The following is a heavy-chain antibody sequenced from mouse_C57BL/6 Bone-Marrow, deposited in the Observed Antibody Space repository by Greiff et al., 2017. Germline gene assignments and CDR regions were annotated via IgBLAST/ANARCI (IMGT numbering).Heavy chain of an antibody. Sequence: EVMLVESGGGLVQPGGSLKLSCAASGFTFSDYYMYWVRQTPEKRLEWVAYISNGGGSTYYPDTVKGRFTISRDNAKNTLYLQMSRLKSEDTAMYYCARHFNYYGLDYWGRGTTLTVSS. CDR2: ISNGGGST. CDR3: ARHFNYYGLDY. J-gene: IGHJ2*01. D-gene: IGHD1-1*01. CDR1: GFTFSDYY. V-gene: IGHV5-12*01.